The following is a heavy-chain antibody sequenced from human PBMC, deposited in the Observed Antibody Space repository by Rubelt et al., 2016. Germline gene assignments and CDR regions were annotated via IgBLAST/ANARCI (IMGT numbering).Heavy chain of an antibody. CDR1: GYTFTGYY. CDR2: INPNSGGT. D-gene: IGHD2-2*01. J-gene: IGHJ4*02. V-gene: IGHV1-2*02. CDR3: ARDVRAWVVVVPVYYFDY. Sequence: QVQLVQSGAEVKKPGASVKVSCKASGYTFTGYYMHWVRQAPGQGLEWLGWINPNSGGTNYAQKFEGRCTMDRGTCTSKGYMDLGRLRADDTAVYYCARDVRAWVVVVPVYYFDYWGQGTLVTVSS.